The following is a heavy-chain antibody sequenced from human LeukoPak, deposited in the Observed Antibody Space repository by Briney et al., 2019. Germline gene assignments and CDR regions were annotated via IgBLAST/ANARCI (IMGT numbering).Heavy chain of an antibody. CDR2: IYAGGGT. V-gene: IGHV3-66*04. CDR3: ARPRAPFFNDALDI. CDR1: GFTVTNNY. Sequence: PGGSLRLSCAASGFTVTNNYMTWVRQAPGEGLEWVSVIYAGGGTYYADSVRDRFTISRDNSKNTLYLQMDSLRAEDTAVYYCARPRAPFFNDALDIWGQGTMVTVSS. J-gene: IGHJ3*02.